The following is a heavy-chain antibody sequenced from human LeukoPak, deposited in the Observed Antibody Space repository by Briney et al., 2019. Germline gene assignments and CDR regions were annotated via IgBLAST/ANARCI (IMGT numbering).Heavy chain of an antibody. V-gene: IGHV3-9*03. D-gene: IGHD5-18*01. CDR2: ISWNSGSI. CDR1: GFTFDDYA. CDR3: AKDIYFRGYSYGYFDY. J-gene: IGHJ4*02. Sequence: GGSLRLSCAASGFTFDDYAMHWVRQAPGKGLEWVSGISWNSGSIGYADSVKGRFTISRDNAKNSLYLQMNSLRAEDMALYYCAKDIYFRGYSYGYFDYWGQGTLVTVSS.